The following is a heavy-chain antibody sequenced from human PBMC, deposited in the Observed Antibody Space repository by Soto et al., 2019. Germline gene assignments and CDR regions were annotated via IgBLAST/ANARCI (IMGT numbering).Heavy chain of an antibody. CDR2: INPNSGGT. CDR3: ARASPGVVVVPAALDSWFDP. J-gene: IGHJ5*02. Sequence: QVQLVQSGAEVKKPGASVKVSCKASGYNFTGYYMHWVRQAPGQGLEWMGWINPNSGGTNYAQKLQGSVTMTRDTSISTSYMELSMLRSDDTAVYYCARASPGVVVVPAALDSWFDPWGQGTLVTVSS. CDR1: GYNFTGYY. V-gene: IGHV1-2*02. D-gene: IGHD2-2*01.